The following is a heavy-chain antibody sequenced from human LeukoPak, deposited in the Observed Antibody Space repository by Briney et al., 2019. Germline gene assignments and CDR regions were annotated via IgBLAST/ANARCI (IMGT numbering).Heavy chain of an antibody. D-gene: IGHD2-2*02. CDR1: GGSISSSSYY. V-gene: IGHV4-39*01. CDR3: ARRDIVVVPAAIGAGVFDI. CDR2: IYYSGST. J-gene: IGHJ3*02. Sequence: PSETLSLTCTVSGGSISSSSYYWGWIRQPPGEGLEWIGSIYYSGSTYYNPSLKSRVTISVNTSKNQFSLKLSSVTAADTAVYYCARRDIVVVPAAIGAGVFDIWGQGTMVTVSS.